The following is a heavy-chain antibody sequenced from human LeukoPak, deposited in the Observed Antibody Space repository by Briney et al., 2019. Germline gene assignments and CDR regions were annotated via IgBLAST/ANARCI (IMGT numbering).Heavy chain of an antibody. J-gene: IGHJ4*02. Sequence: PSETLSLTCTVSGGSISSDNYYWGWIRQPPGKGLEWIGSIYYSGGTYYTPSLKSRVTISVDTSKNQFPLKLSSVTAADTAVYYCARSPLYSSSSTFDYWGQGTLVTVSS. D-gene: IGHD6-6*01. V-gene: IGHV4-39*06. CDR2: IYYSGGT. CDR1: GGSISSDNYY. CDR3: ARSPLYSSSSTFDY.